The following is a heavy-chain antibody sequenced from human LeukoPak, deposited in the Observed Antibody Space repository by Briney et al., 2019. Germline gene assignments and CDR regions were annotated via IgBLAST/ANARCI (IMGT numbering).Heavy chain of an antibody. CDR3: ARAPGAFDI. CDR1: GDSITSGSYY. J-gene: IGHJ3*02. Sequence: SQTLSLTRTVSGDSITSGSYYWAWIRQHPGTGLEWIGYIYYTGGTHYNPSLKSRLTISVDTSENHFSLKLSSVTAADTAIYFCARAPGAFDIWGQGTMVTVSS. CDR2: IYYTGGT. V-gene: IGHV4-31*03.